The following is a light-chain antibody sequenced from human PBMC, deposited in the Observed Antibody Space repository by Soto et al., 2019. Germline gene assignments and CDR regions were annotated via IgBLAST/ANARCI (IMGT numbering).Light chain of an antibody. Sequence: IVMTQSPATVSASPGERVTLSCRASQSVSGNVDWYHQKPGQPPRLLVYGASTTATDIPARFFGSGSETDFTLTITRLQSEDFGTYYCQQFNSWPRTFGQGTKVEIK. CDR1: QSVSGN. CDR3: QQFNSWPRT. J-gene: IGKJ1*01. CDR2: GAS. V-gene: IGKV3-15*01.